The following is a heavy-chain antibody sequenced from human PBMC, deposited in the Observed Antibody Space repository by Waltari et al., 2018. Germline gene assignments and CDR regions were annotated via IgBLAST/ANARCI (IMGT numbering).Heavy chain of an antibody. J-gene: IGHJ5*02. CDR2: ISGNNGHT. D-gene: IGHD2-21*01. Sequence: QVQLVQSGAEVKKPGASVKVSCKASGYTLSDYGISWVRQAPGQGLEWMGWISGNNGHTNQYQKFQGRLIMTEDTSATTVYMELTYLTSDNTAVYYCARERHRLMEEGYLMALDPWGQGTLVTVSS. CDR3: ARERHRLMEEGYLMALDP. CDR1: GYTLSDYG. V-gene: IGHV1-18*01.